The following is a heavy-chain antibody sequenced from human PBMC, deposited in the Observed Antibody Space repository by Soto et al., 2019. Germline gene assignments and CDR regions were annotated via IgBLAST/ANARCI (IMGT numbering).Heavy chain of an antibody. J-gene: IGHJ5*02. Sequence: QVQLVESGGGVVQPGRSLRLSCAASGFTFSSYGMHWVRQAPGKGLEWVAVISYGGSNKYYADSVKGRFTISRDNSKNTLYLQMNILRAEDKAVYYCAKDNCISTSCYRLYNWFDPWGEGTLVTVSS. CDR1: GFTFSSYG. D-gene: IGHD2-2*01. V-gene: IGHV3-30*18. CDR3: AKDNCISTSCYRLYNWFDP. CDR2: ISYGGSNK.